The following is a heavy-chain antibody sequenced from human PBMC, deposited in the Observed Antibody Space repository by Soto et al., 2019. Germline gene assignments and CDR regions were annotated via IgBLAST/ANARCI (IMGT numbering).Heavy chain of an antibody. J-gene: IGHJ4*02. CDR1: GYTFTSYD. CDR3: ARGLRYSWNYVDY. Sequence: ASVKVSCKPSGYTFTSYDINWLRQATGQGLEWMGWMNPNSGNTGYARKFQGRVTMTRNTSINPAYMELSSLRSEDTAVYYCARGLRYSWNYVDYWGQGTLVTVSS. CDR2: MNPNSGNT. V-gene: IGHV1-8*01. D-gene: IGHD1-20*01.